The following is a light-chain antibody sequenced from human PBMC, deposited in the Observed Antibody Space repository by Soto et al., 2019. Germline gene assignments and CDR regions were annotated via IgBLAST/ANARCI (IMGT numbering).Light chain of an antibody. V-gene: IGKV1-5*01. CDR1: QSISSW. CDR3: QQYNSYSLYT. CDR2: DAS. Sequence: DIQMTQSPSTLSASVGDRVTITCRASQSISSWLAWYQQKPGKAPKLLIYDASSLESGVPSRFSGSVSRTEFTLTISSLQPDDFATYYCQQYNSYSLYTFGQGTKLEIK. J-gene: IGKJ2*01.